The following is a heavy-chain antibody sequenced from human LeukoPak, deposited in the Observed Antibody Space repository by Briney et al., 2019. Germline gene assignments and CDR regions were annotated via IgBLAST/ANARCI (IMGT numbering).Heavy chain of an antibody. CDR1: GFIFSSYW. CDR3: ATDLYY. Sequence: AGGSLRVSCAASGFIFSSYWMSWVRQAPGKGLEWVANINQDGSEKYYVDSVKGRLTISRDNAKNSLYLQMNSLRVDDTAVYYCATDLYYWGQGTLVTVSS. V-gene: IGHV3-7*04. CDR2: INQDGSEK. J-gene: IGHJ4*02.